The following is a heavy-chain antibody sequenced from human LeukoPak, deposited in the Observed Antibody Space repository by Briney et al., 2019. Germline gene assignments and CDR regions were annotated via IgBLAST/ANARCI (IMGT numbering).Heavy chain of an antibody. V-gene: IGHV4-39*07. Sequence: SETLSLTCTVSDGSISSNNYYWGWIRQPPRKELEWIGNIYYSGSAYYNPSLKSRVTISVDTSKNQFSLKLSSVTAADTAVYYCARSYYGGKPFPFDYWGQGTLVTVSS. CDR1: DGSISSNNYY. D-gene: IGHD4-23*01. CDR3: ARSYYGGKPFPFDY. CDR2: IYYSGSA. J-gene: IGHJ4*02.